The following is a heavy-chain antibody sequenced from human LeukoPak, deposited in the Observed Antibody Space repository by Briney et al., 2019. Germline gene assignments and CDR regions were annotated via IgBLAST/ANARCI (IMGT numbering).Heavy chain of an antibody. CDR2: INPNSGGT. J-gene: IGHJ4*02. Sequence: ASVKVSCKASGYTFTGYYMHWVRQAPGQGLEWMGWINPNSGGTNYAQKFQGWVTMTRDTSISTAYMELSRLRSDDTAVYYCARGRGYYGSGSYSGYWGQGTLVTVSS. CDR1: GYTFTGYY. D-gene: IGHD3-10*01. CDR3: ARGRGYYGSGSYSGY. V-gene: IGHV1-2*04.